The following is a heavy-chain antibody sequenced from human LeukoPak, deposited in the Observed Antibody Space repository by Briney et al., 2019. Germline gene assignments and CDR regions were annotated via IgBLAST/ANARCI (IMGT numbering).Heavy chain of an antibody. CDR1: GGSISSGDYY. V-gene: IGHV4-30-4*08. CDR3: ASMPYDFWSGYGYYYMDV. Sequence: SQTLSLTCTVSGGSISSGDYYWSWIRQPPGKGLEWIGYIYYSGSTYYNPSLKSRVTISVDTSKNQFSLKLSSVTAADTAVYCCASMPYDFWSGYGYYYMDVWGKGTTVTVSS. D-gene: IGHD3-3*01. J-gene: IGHJ6*03. CDR2: IYYSGST.